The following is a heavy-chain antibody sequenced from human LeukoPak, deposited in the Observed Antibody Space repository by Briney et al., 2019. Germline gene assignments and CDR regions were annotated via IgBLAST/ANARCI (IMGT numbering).Heavy chain of an antibody. J-gene: IGHJ4*02. V-gene: IGHV3-7*01. Sequence: GGSLRLSCTTSGFTFGDYTMSWFRQAPGKGLEWVANIKEDGSEKNYVDSVKGRFTISRDNAENSVYLQMNDLRAEDTGVYYCVTKEPSTSGWSYWGQGTLVTVSS. CDR1: GFTFGDYT. CDR3: VTKEPSTSGWSY. D-gene: IGHD6-19*01. CDR2: IKEDGSEK.